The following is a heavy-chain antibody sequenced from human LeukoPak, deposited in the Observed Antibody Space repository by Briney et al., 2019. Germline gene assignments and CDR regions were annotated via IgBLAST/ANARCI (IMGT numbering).Heavy chain of an antibody. D-gene: IGHD7-27*01. CDR2: ITSSGRII. Sequence: GGSLRLSCAASGFTFSSYEMNWARQAPGKGLEWVTYITSSGRIIYYADSVKGRFTISRDNAKNSLYLQMSSLRAEDTAVYYCARDPAWGAIDYWGQGTLVTVSS. J-gene: IGHJ4*02. CDR1: GFTFSSYE. CDR3: ARDPAWGAIDY. V-gene: IGHV3-48*03.